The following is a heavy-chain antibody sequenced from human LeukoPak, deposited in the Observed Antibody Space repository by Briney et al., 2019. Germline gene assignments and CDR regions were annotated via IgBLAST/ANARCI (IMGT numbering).Heavy chain of an antibody. CDR1: GFTFGSYW. V-gene: IGHV3-7*01. Sequence: PGGSLRLSCAASGFTFGSYWMSWVRQAPGKGLEWVANIKQDGSEKYYVDSVKGRFTISRDNSKNTLYLQMNSLRAEDTAVYYCAKVLGGARENYYYYYGMDVWGQGTTVTVSS. CDR2: IKQDGSEK. D-gene: IGHD1-26*01. J-gene: IGHJ6*02. CDR3: AKVLGGARENYYYYYGMDV.